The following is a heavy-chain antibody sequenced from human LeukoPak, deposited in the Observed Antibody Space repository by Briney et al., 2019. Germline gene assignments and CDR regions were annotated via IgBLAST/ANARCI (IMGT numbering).Heavy chain of an antibody. CDR3: TRDQVLRFWWYYMDV. D-gene: IGHD3-3*01. Sequence: GGSLRLSCTASGFTFGDYAMSWVRQAPGKGLEWVGFIRSKAYGGTTEYAASVKGRFTISRDDSKSIVYLQMNSLKTEDTAVYYCTRDQVLRFWWYYMDVLGKGTTVTVSS. CDR1: GFTFGDYA. J-gene: IGHJ6*03. V-gene: IGHV3-49*04. CDR2: IRSKAYGGTT.